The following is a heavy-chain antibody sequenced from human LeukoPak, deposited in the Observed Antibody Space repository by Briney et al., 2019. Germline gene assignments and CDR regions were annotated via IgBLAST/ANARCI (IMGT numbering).Heavy chain of an antibody. Sequence: PGGSLRLSCAASGFTFSSYAMSWVRQAPGQGLEWMGWISAYNGNTNYAQNLQGRVTMTTDTSTSTVYMELRSLRSDDTAVYYCARDLGMVRGVITVWGQGTLVTVSS. D-gene: IGHD3-10*01. CDR3: ARDLGMVRGVITV. J-gene: IGHJ4*02. CDR2: ISAYNGNT. CDR1: GFTFSSYA. V-gene: IGHV1-18*01.